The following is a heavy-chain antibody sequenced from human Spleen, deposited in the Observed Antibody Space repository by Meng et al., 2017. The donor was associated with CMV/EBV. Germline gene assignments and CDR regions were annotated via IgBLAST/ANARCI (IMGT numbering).Heavy chain of an antibody. Sequence: GESLKISCAASGFTFSSYSMNWARQAPGKGLEWVSSISSSSSYIYYADSVKGRFTISRDNAKNSLYLQMNSLRAEDTAVYYCASSGDKAGMDVWGQGTTVTVSS. CDR3: ASSGDKAGMDV. CDR2: ISSSSSYI. V-gene: IGHV3-21*01. D-gene: IGHD3-10*01. J-gene: IGHJ6*02. CDR1: GFTFSSYS.